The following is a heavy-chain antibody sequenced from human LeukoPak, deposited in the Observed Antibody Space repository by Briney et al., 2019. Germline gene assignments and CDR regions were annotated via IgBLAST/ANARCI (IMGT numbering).Heavy chain of an antibody. V-gene: IGHV3-23*01. Sequence: PGGSLRLSCALAAPTFSSHAMTWFRQAAEEGREWDARISGGGEATFYADSVRGRFTISRDNSKNALYLQLNSLSADDSAIYYCAKDRTVVPLAYWYFDLWGRGTLVTVSS. CDR3: AKDRTVVPLAYWYFDL. D-gene: IGHD2-2*01. CDR2: ISGGGEAT. J-gene: IGHJ2*01. CDR1: APTFSSHA.